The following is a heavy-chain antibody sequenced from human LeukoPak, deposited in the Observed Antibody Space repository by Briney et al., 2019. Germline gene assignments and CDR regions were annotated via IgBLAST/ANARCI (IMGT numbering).Heavy chain of an antibody. Sequence: SETLSLTCAVSGGSISSGGYSWSWIRQPPGKGLEWIGYIYHSGSTYYNPSLKSRVTISVDRSKNQFSLKLSSVTAADTAVYYCARGTNYYDSSGYYNWYFDLWGRGTLVTVSS. CDR1: GGSISSGGYS. D-gene: IGHD3-22*01. V-gene: IGHV4-30-2*01. CDR2: IYHSGST. J-gene: IGHJ2*01. CDR3: ARGTNYYDSSGYYNWYFDL.